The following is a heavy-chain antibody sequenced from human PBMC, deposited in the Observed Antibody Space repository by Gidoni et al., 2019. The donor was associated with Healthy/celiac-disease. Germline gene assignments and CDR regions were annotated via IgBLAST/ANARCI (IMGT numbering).Heavy chain of an antibody. D-gene: IGHD2-21*02. CDR1: GGSISSSSYY. CDR2: IYYSGST. J-gene: IGHJ6*03. V-gene: IGHV4-39*01. CDR3: ARQAIVVVTATPTYYYMDV. Sequence: LVKPSETLSLTCTVSGGSISSSSYYWGWIRQPPGKGLEWIGSIYYSGSTYYNPSLKSRVTISVDTSKNQFSLKLSSVTAADTAVYYCARQAIVVVTATPTYYYMDVWGKGTTVTVSS.